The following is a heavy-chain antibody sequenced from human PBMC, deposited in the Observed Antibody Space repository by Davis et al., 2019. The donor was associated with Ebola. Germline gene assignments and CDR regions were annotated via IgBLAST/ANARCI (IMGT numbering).Heavy chain of an antibody. J-gene: IGHJ4*02. D-gene: IGHD2-21*02. V-gene: IGHV4-59*12. CDR1: GGSISGYY. Sequence: MPSETLSLTCTLSGGSISGYYLTWIRQPPGKGLEWVGYLYYSQGTNYNPSLKSRVTISGDTSKNQVSLKLSSVTAADTAVYYCARGHFLVVTTFDYWGQGTLVTVSS. CDR3: ARGHFLVVTTFDY. CDR2: LYYSQGT.